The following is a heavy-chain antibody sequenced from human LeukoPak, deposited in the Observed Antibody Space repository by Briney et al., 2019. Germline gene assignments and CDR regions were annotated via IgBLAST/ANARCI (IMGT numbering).Heavy chain of an antibody. CDR3: SRESGAFCPFGY. Sequence: SETLSLTCTVSGGSISSSTYYWGWIRQPPGKGLEWIGSIYYSGSFYYNPSPKSRVTMSLDKSKNLLSLNLTSVTAADTAVYYCSRESGAFCPFGYWGQGTLVTVSS. D-gene: IGHD1-26*01. J-gene: IGHJ4*02. V-gene: IGHV4-39*07. CDR1: GGSISSSTYY. CDR2: IYYSGSF.